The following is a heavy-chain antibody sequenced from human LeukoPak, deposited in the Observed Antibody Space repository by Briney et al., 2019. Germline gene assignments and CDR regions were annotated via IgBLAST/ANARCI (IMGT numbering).Heavy chain of an antibody. V-gene: IGHV1-69*04. CDR2: IIPILGIA. D-gene: IGHD2-2*01. J-gene: IGHJ5*02. CDR1: GGTFSSYA. Sequence: ASVKVSCKASGGTFSSYAISWVRQAPGQGLEWMGRIIPILGIANYAQKFQGRVTITADKPTSTAYMELSSLRSEDTAVYYCARGVEPADTLNWFDPWGQGTLVTVSS. CDR3: ARGVEPADTLNWFDP.